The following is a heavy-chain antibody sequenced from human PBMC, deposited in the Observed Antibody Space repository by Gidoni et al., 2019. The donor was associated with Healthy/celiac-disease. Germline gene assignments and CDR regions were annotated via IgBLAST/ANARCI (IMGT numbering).Heavy chain of an antibody. CDR1: GFTFSSYA. D-gene: IGHD6-19*01. CDR3: AKMIGYSSGWEVYYYYMDV. V-gene: IGHV3-23*01. Sequence: EVQLLESGGGLVQPGGSLRLSCAASGFTFSSYAMSWVRQAPGKGLEWVAAIGGRGGSTNYADSVKGRFTISRDNSKNTLYLQMNSLRAEDTAVYYCAKMIGYSSGWEVYYYYMDVWGKGTTVTVSS. J-gene: IGHJ6*03. CDR2: IGGRGGST.